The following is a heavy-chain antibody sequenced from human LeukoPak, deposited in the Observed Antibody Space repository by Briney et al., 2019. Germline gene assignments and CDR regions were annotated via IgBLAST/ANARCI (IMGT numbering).Heavy chain of an antibody. CDR3: ARSTAGGDIVVVPAAIYFDY. J-gene: IGHJ4*02. D-gene: IGHD2-2*01. Sequence: SETLSLTCAVSGGSISSSNWWSWVRQPPGKGLEWIGEIYHSGSTNYNPSLKSRVTISVDTSKNQFSLKLSSVTAADTAVYYCARSTAGGDIVVVPAAIYFDYWGQGTLVTVSS. V-gene: IGHV4-4*02. CDR1: GGSISSSNW. CDR2: IYHSGST.